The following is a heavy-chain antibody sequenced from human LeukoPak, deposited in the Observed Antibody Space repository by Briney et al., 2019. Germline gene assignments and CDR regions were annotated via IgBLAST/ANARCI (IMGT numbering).Heavy chain of an antibody. CDR1: GFTFSSYK. CDR3: AGAYDSRALFEY. J-gene: IGHJ4*02. D-gene: IGHD3-22*01. Sequence: GGSLRLSCAASGFTFSSYKMNWVRQAPGKGLEWVSHISSSGSTRYYAASVKDRFTISRDNAKKSLNLQMNSLRAEDTAIYYCAGAYDSRALFEYWGQGTLVTVSS. CDR2: ISSSGSTR. V-gene: IGHV3-48*03.